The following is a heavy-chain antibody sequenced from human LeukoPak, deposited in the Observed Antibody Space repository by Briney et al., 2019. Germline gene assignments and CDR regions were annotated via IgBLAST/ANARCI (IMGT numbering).Heavy chain of an antibody. CDR3: ARTTEGGYTYGYFYYYYMDV. J-gene: IGHJ6*03. Sequence: SETLSLTCTVSGGSISSNSYYWSWIRQPPGKGLEWIGEINHSGSTNYNPSLKSRVTISVDTSKNHFSLKLSSVTAADTAVYYCARTTEGGYTYGYFYYYYMDVWGKGTTVTISS. CDR1: GGSISSNSYY. CDR2: INHSGST. V-gene: IGHV4-39*07. D-gene: IGHD5-18*01.